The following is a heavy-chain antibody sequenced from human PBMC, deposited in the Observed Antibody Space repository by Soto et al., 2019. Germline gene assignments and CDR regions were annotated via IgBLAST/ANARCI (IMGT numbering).Heavy chain of an antibody. J-gene: IGHJ6*02. Sequence: QVQLVQSGAEVKKPGSSVKVSCKASGGTFSSYAISWVRQAPGQGLEWMGGIIPIFGTANYAQKFQGRVTITADEYTSTAHMELSSLRSEDTAVYYCARHVPAAGYYYGMDVWRQGTTVTVSS. CDR1: GGTFSSYA. D-gene: IGHD2-2*01. V-gene: IGHV1-69*12. CDR2: IIPIFGTA. CDR3: ARHVPAAGYYYGMDV.